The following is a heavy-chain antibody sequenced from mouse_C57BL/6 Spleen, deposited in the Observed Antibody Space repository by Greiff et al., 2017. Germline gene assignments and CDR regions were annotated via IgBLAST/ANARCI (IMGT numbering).Heavy chain of an antibody. CDR1: GYAFTNYL. V-gene: IGHV1-54*01. CDR2: INPGSGGT. Sequence: QVQLQQSGAELVRPGTSVKVSCKASGYAFTNYLIEWVKQRPGQGLEWIGVINPGSGGTNYNEKFKGKATLTADKSSSTAYMQLSSLTSEDSAVYFCARGGMVTTGGFAYWGQGTLVTVSA. J-gene: IGHJ3*01. CDR3: ARGGMVTTGGFAY. D-gene: IGHD2-2*01.